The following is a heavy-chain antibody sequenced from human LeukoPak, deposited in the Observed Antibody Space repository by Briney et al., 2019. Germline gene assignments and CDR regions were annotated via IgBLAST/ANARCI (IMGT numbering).Heavy chain of an antibody. CDR2: INHSGST. CDR1: GGSFSGYY. D-gene: IGHD3-10*01. J-gene: IGHJ4*02. V-gene: IGHV4-34*01. Sequence: PSETLSLTCAVYGGSFSGYYWSWIRQPPGKGLEWIGEINHSGSTNYNPSLKSRVTISVDTSKNQFSLKLSSVTAADTAVYYCARVWRVVRGAVDYWGQGTLVTVSS. CDR3: ARVWRVVRGAVDY.